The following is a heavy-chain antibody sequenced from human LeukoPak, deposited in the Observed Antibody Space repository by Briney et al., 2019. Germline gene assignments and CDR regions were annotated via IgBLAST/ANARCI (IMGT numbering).Heavy chain of an antibody. Sequence: SVKVSCKAAGGTFSRYAISRVRQAPGQGLEWMGGIILILGIANYAQKFQGRVTITTDKPTRTAYMKRRSLRSEDAAVYYCASDGIAAPYWGQGTLVTVSS. D-gene: IGHD6-13*01. CDR2: IILILGIA. CDR1: GGTFSRYA. CDR3: ASDGIAAPY. J-gene: IGHJ1*01. V-gene: IGHV1-69*10.